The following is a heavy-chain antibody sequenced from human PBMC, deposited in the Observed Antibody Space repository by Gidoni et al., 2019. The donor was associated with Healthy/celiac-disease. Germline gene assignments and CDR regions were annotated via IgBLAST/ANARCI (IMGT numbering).Heavy chain of an antibody. CDR2: IKSKTDGGTT. CDR3: TTASLWFGEFYFDY. D-gene: IGHD3-10*01. Sequence: EVQLVESGGGLVKPGGSLRLSFAASGFTFSTAWMSWVRQAPGKGLEGVGRIKSKTDGGTTDYAAPVKGRFTISRDDSKNTLYLQMNSLKTEDTAVYYCTTASLWFGEFYFDYWGQGTLVTVSS. V-gene: IGHV3-15*01. J-gene: IGHJ4*02. CDR1: GFTFSTAW.